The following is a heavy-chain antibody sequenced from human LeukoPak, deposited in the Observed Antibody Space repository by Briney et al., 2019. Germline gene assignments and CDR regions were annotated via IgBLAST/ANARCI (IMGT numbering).Heavy chain of an antibody. J-gene: IGHJ4*02. CDR2: IYYSGST. CDR1: GGSISSYY. Sequence: SETLSLTCTVSGGSISSYYWSWIRQPPGKGLEWIGYIYYSGSTNYNPSLRSRVTISVDTSKNQFSLKLSSVTAADTAVYYCASSPSPKTHFDYWGQGTLVTVSS. CDR3: ASSPSPKTHFDY. V-gene: IGHV4-59*08. D-gene: IGHD2-2*01.